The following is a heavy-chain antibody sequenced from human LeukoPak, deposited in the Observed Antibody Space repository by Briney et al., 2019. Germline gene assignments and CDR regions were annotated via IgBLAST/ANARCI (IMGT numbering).Heavy chain of an antibody. Sequence: GGSLRLSCAASGFAFSTYAMSWVRQATGKGLEWVSGISGCGGSTYYADCVMARFTVSRDNSKNTLYLQMNSLRAEDTAVYYCAKYYCSSANCYSDYWGQGTLVTVSS. D-gene: IGHD2-2*02. V-gene: IGHV3-23*01. CDR3: AKYYCSSANCYSDY. CDR1: GFAFSTYA. J-gene: IGHJ4*02. CDR2: ISGCGGST.